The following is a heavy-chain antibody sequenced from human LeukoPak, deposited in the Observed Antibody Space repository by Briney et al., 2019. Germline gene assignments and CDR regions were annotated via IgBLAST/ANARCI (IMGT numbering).Heavy chain of an antibody. CDR1: GFTFSRYA. Sequence: GGSLRLSCSASGFTFSRYAMRWVRQAPGKGLEYVSGVTSNGGSTYYADSVKGRFTISRDNSKNTLYLQMSTLRAEDTAVYYCVKSSGSSWYMFDYWGQGTLVTVSS. D-gene: IGHD6-13*01. CDR3: VKSSGSSWYMFDY. J-gene: IGHJ4*02. V-gene: IGHV3-64D*09. CDR2: VTSNGGST.